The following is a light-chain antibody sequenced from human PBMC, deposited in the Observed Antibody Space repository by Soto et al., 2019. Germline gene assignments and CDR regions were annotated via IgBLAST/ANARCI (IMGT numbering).Light chain of an antibody. CDR1: QSISSY. V-gene: IGKV1-39*01. CDR3: QQSYSTPFT. Sequence: DIQMTQSPSSLSASVGDRVTITCRASQSISSYLNWYQQKPGKAPKLLIYAASSLQSGVPSRFSVSGSGTDFTLTISRLQPEDFATYYCQQSYSTPFTFGPGTKVDIK. CDR2: AAS. J-gene: IGKJ3*01.